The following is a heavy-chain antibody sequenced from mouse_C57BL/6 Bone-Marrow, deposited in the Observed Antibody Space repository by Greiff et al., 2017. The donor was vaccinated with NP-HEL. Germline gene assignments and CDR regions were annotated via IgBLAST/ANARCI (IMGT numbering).Heavy chain of an antibody. CDR3: ARFLIYYYGSSFDY. V-gene: IGHV1-81*01. CDR1: GYTFTSYG. CDR2: IYPRSGNT. D-gene: IGHD1-1*01. Sequence: VKLQQSGAELARPGASVKLSCKASGYTFTSYGISWMKQRTGQGLEWIGEIYPRSGNTYYNEKVKGKATMTASKSSSTVYMELRSLTSEDSAVYFCARFLIYYYGSSFDYWGQGTTLTVSS. J-gene: IGHJ2*01.